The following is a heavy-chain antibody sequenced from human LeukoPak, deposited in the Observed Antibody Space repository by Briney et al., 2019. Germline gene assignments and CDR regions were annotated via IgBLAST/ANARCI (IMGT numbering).Heavy chain of an antibody. J-gene: IGHJ5*02. V-gene: IGHV1-24*01. CDR2: FDPEDGET. Sequence: ASVKVSCKVSGYTLTELSMHWVRQAPGKGLEWMGGFDPEDGETIYAQKFQGRVTMTEDTSTDTAYMELSSLRSEDTAVYYCATVGPVGPWDIVVVPAANWFDPWGQGTLVTVSS. CDR3: ATVGPVGPWDIVVVPAANWFDP. D-gene: IGHD2-2*01. CDR1: GYTLTELS.